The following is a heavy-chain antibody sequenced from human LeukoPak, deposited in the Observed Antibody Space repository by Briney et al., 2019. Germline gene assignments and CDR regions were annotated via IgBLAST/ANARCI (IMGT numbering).Heavy chain of an antibody. CDR2: INTGNGNT. J-gene: IGHJ4*02. V-gene: IGHV1-3*04. CDR3: ARVGSPMVTAVLGGKSPDY. D-gene: IGHD2-21*02. CDR1: GYIFTNYA. Sequence: ASVKVSCKASGYIFTNYAMQWVRQAPGQRPEWMGWINTGNGNTKYSQNFQGRVTITRDTSASTAYMELSSLRSEDTAVYYCARVGSPMVTAVLGGKSPDYWGQGTLVTVSS.